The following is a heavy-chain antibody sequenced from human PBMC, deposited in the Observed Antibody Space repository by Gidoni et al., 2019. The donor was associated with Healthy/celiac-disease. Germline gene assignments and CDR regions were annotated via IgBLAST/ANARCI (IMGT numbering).Heavy chain of an antibody. D-gene: IGHD2-2*01. J-gene: IGHJ4*02. Sequence: QVQLQQWGAGLVKPSETLSITCAVEGGSFSGYYWSWIRQPPGKGLEWIGEINHSGSTNYNPSLKSRVTISVDTSTNQFSLKLSSVTAADTAVYYCARGRYCSSTSCPSGYKHKGFDYWGQGTLVTVSS. CDR2: INHSGST. CDR1: GGSFSGYY. CDR3: ARGRYCSSTSCPSGYKHKGFDY. V-gene: IGHV4-34*01.